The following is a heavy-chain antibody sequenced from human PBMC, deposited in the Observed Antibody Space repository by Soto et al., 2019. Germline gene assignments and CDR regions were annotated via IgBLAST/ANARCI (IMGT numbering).Heavy chain of an antibody. Sequence: PGGSLRHSCAASGFTFSSYGMHWVRQAPGKGQEWVAVIWYDGSNKYYADSVKGRFTISRDNSKNTLYLQMNSLRAEDTAVYYCAREALYCSSTSCPYYYYGMDVWGQGTTVTVSS. D-gene: IGHD2-2*01. CDR2: IWYDGSNK. CDR1: GFTFSSYG. CDR3: AREALYCSSTSCPYYYYGMDV. V-gene: IGHV3-33*01. J-gene: IGHJ6*02.